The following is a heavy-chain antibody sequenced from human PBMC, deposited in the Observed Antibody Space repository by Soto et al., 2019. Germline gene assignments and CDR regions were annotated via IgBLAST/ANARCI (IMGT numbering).Heavy chain of an antibody. D-gene: IGHD6-19*01. V-gene: IGHV4-59*08. CDR2: MYYRGST. J-gene: IGHJ5*02. Sequence: QVQLQESGPGLVKPLETLSLTCTVSGGSISSYYWSWFRQPPGKGLEWIGYMYYRGSTNYNPSLKSRVTIAVDTSKSQFSLKLSSVTAPDTPVYYFAWAIAVAGTFWFDPWGQGTLVTVSS. CDR3: AWAIAVAGTFWFDP. CDR1: GGSISSYY.